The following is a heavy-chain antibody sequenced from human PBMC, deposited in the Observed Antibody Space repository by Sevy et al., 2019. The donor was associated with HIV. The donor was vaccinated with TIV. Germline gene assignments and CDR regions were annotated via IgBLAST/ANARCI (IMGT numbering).Heavy chain of an antibody. Sequence: GGSLRLSCAASGFTFSSYWMTWVRQAPGKGLEWVANMRQDGSEKYYVDSVKGGFTISRGNARNSRYLQMNGLRAEDTAVYYCARGIYGSGSRLGLGYWGQGTLVTVSS. CDR1: GFTFSSYW. J-gene: IGHJ4*02. D-gene: IGHD3-10*01. CDR2: MRQDGSEK. V-gene: IGHV3-7*01. CDR3: ARGIYGSGSRLGLGY.